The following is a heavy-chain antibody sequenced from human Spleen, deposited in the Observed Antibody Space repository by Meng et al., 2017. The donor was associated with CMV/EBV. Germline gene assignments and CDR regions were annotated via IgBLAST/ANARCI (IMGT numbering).Heavy chain of an antibody. V-gene: IGHV3-11*01. CDR1: GFTFSDYS. CDR2: IDSSGTTI. D-gene: IGHD3-3*01. J-gene: IGHJ5*02. CDR3: ARVSYYDFWSGYHEWFDP. Sequence: GGSLRLSCAVSGFTFSDYSVTWIRQAPGKGLEWVSYIDSSGTTIFYADSVKGRFTISRDNAKMSLYLQMSSLRAEDTAVYYCARVSYYDFWSGYHEWFDPWGQGTLVTVSS.